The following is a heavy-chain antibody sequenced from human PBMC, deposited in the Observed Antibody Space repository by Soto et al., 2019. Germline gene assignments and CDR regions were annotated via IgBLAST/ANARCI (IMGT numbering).Heavy chain of an antibody. V-gene: IGHV1-8*01. CDR1: GYSFTSYD. CDR2: MNPHSGDT. CDR3: ARDSGVLATPLDT. Sequence: QVQLVQSGAAVKRPGASVKVSCKASGYSFTSYDIKWVRQAPGQGLEWMGWMNPHSGDTGFAQKFQGRLIMTRDTSTNTAYMELSSLRSEDTAVYYCARDSGVLATPLDTWGQGAQVTVSS. D-gene: IGHD5-12*01. J-gene: IGHJ4*02.